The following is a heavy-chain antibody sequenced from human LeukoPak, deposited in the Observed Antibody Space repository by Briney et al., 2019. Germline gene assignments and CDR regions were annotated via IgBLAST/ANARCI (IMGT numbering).Heavy chain of an antibody. CDR3: ARGSMADHDAFDI. CDR1: GVSISSSSYH. J-gene: IGHJ3*02. D-gene: IGHD5-24*01. V-gene: IGHV4-39*07. Sequence: SETLSLTCTVSGVSISSSSYHWDWIRQPPGKGLEWIGSIYDSGSTNYNPSLKSRVTISVDKSKNQFSLKLSSVTAADTAVYYCARGSMADHDAFDIWGQGTMVTVSS. CDR2: IYDSGST.